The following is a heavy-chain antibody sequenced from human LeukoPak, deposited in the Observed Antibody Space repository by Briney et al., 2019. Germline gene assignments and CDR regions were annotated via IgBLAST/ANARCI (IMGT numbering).Heavy chain of an antibody. D-gene: IGHD1-14*01. CDR3: ASGSGYFFDY. CDR1: GGSFSGYY. V-gene: IGHV4-34*01. J-gene: IGHJ4*02. Sequence: SETLSLTCAVYGGSFSGYYWSWIRQPPGKGLEWIGEINHSGSTNYNPSLKSRVTISVDTSKNQFSLKVSSVTAADTAVYYCASGSGYFFDYWGQGTLVTVSS. CDR2: INHSGST.